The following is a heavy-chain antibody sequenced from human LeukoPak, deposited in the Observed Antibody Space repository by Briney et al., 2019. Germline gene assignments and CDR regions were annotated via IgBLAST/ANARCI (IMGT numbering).Heavy chain of an antibody. CDR3: AREGADFWSGYYFDY. CDR1: GGTFSSYA. V-gene: IGHV1-69*05. D-gene: IGHD3-3*01. CDR2: IIPIFGTA. J-gene: IGHJ4*02. Sequence: SVKVSCEASGGTFSSYAISWVRQAPGQGLEWMGGIIPIFGTANYAQKFQGRVTITTDESTSTAYMELSSLRSEDTAVYYCAREGADFWSGYYFDYWGQGTLVTVSS.